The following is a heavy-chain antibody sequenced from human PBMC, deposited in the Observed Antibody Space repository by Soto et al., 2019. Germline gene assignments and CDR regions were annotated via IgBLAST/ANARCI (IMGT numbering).Heavy chain of an antibody. CDR2: INAGNGNT. V-gene: IGHV1-3*01. J-gene: IGHJ5*02. Sequence: ASVKVSCKASGYTFTSYAMHWVRQAPGQRLEWMGWINAGNGNTKYSQKFQGRVTITRDTFASTAYMELSSPRSEDTAVYYCARLYMVRGVMDWFDPWGQGTLVTVSS. CDR3: ARLYMVRGVMDWFDP. D-gene: IGHD3-10*01. CDR1: GYTFTSYA.